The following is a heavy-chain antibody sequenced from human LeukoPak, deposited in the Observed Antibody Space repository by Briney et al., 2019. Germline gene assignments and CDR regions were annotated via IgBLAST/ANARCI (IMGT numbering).Heavy chain of an antibody. J-gene: IGHJ4*02. D-gene: IGHD2-21*01. Sequence: GGSLRLSPVVSGFTFNIYSMWRVPGAPATGPEPVSSVGGGDDIHYADSVTGRFTGYRDNAKNTVYLQMNSLRVEDTAIYFCAKDATPRNRLWDHFDSWGQGTLVSVSS. V-gene: IGHV3-23*01. CDR1: GFTFNIYS. CDR2: VGGGDDI. CDR3: AKDATPRNRLWDHFDS.